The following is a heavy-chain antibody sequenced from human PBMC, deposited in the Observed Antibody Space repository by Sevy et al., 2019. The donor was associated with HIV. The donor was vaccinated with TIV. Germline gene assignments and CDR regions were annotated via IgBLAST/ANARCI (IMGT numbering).Heavy chain of an antibody. D-gene: IGHD2-2*01. CDR2: IIPIFGTA. V-gene: IGHV1-69*13. Sequence: ASVKVSCKASGGTFSEYAITWVRQAPGQGLEWMGGIIPIFGTANYAQKFQGRVTITADESTSTAYMELSSLRSEDTAVYYCARDRGFSSTSEYGMDVWGQGTTVTVSS. CDR3: ARDRGFSSTSEYGMDV. CDR1: GGTFSEYA. J-gene: IGHJ6*02.